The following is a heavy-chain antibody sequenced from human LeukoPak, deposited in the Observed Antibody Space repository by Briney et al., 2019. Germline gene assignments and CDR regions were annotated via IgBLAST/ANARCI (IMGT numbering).Heavy chain of an antibody. CDR1: GYTFTGYY. Sequence: ASVKVSCKASGYTFTGYYMHWVRQAPGQGLEWMGRINPNSGGTNYAQKFQGRVTMTRDTSIRTAYMELSRLRSDDTAVYYCARVAITMVRGVNYLHDWGQGTRVTVSS. J-gene: IGHJ4*02. D-gene: IGHD3-10*01. V-gene: IGHV1-2*06. CDR2: INPNSGGT. CDR3: ARVAITMVRGVNYLHD.